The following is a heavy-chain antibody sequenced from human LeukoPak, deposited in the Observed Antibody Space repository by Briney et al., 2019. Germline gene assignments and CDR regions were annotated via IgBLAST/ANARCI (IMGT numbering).Heavy chain of an antibody. Sequence: PGGSLRLSCAASGFTFRNHGMHWVRQAPGKGLEWVAIIWYDGGNKYYADSVNGRFTITRDNSKNTLFLQMYSLRAEDTAVYYCVRDRGALQYFDYWGQGTLVTVSS. J-gene: IGHJ4*02. CDR2: IWYDGGNK. CDR1: GFTFRNHG. D-gene: IGHD5-24*01. CDR3: VRDRGALQYFDY. V-gene: IGHV3-33*01.